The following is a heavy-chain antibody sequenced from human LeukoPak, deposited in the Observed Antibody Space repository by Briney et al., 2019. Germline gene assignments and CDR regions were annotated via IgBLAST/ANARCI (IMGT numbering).Heavy chain of an antibody. CDR1: GYTFTSYY. J-gene: IGHJ5*02. Sequence: ASVKVSCKASGYTFTSYYMHWVRQAPGQGLEWMGIINPSGGSTSYAQKFQGRVTMTRDTSTSTVYMELSSLRSEDTAVYYCARDEVDSSSSGNWFDPWGQGTLVTVSS. V-gene: IGHV1-46*01. D-gene: IGHD6-6*01. CDR3: ARDEVDSSSSGNWFDP. CDR2: INPSGGST.